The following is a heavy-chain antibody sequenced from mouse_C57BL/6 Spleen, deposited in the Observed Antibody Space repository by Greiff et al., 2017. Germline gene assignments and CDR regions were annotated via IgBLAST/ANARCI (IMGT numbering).Heavy chain of an antibody. D-gene: IGHD2-4*01. V-gene: IGHV7-3*01. Sequence: EVQLVESGGGLVQPGGSLSLSCAASGFTFTDYYMSWVRQPPGKALEWLGFIRNKANGYTTEYSASVKGRFTISRDNSQSILYLQMNALRAEDSATYYCARYDNDYDEWFAYWGQGTLVTVSA. CDR3: ARYDNDYDEWFAY. J-gene: IGHJ3*01. CDR2: IRNKANGYTT. CDR1: GFTFTDYY.